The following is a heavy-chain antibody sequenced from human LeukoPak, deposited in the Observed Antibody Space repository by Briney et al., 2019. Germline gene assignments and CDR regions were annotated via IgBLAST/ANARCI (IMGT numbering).Heavy chain of an antibody. V-gene: IGHV1-2*02. D-gene: IGHD4-17*01. Sequence: ASVKVSCKASGYTFTGYYMHWVRQAPGQGLEWMGWINPNSGGTNYAQKFQGRVTMTRDTSISTAYMELSRLRSDDTALYYCARVGENGDYFDYWGQGTLVTVSS. J-gene: IGHJ4*02. CDR1: GYTFTGYY. CDR2: INPNSGGT. CDR3: ARVGENGDYFDY.